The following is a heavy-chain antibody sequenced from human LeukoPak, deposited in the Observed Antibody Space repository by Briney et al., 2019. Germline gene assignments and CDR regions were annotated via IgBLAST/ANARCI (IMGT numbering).Heavy chain of an antibody. Sequence: GGSLRLSCAASGFTFTNAWMSWVRQAPGKGLEWVGRIKSKIDGGTTEYAASVKGRFTISRDDSKNTLYLQMNSLKTEDTAVYYCTTDYDFWCGLHDYWGQGTLVTVSS. CDR2: IKSKIDGGTT. D-gene: IGHD3-3*01. CDR1: GFTFTNAW. CDR3: TTDYDFWCGLHDY. V-gene: IGHV3-15*01. J-gene: IGHJ4*02.